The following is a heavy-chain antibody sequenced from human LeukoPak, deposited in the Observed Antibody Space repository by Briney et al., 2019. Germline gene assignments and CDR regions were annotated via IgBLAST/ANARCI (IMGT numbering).Heavy chain of an antibody. CDR3: ARGVVVTAIRGIDY. Sequence: GGSLGLSCAASGFTFSSYSMTWVRQAPGKGLEWVSSISSSSSYIYYADSVKGRFTISRDNAKNSLYLQMNSLRAEDTAVYYCARGVVVTAIRGIDYWGQGTLVTVSS. J-gene: IGHJ4*02. CDR1: GFTFSSYS. CDR2: ISSSSSYI. V-gene: IGHV3-21*01. D-gene: IGHD2-21*02.